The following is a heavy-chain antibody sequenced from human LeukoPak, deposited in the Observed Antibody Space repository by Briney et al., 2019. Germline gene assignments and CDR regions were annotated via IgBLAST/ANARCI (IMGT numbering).Heavy chain of an antibody. CDR1: GRAISSSSSY. J-gene: IGHJ3*02. CDR2: IYYSVSAYGST. Sequence: PSETLSLTCTVSGRAISSSSSYWGWIRQPPGKGLEWIGSIYYSVSAYGSTYYNPSLKSRVTISVDTSKNQFSLKLSSVTAADTAVYYCAGTYYYGSGSYVDIWGQGTMVTVSS. V-gene: IGHV4-39*01. CDR3: AGTYYYGSGSYVDI. D-gene: IGHD3-10*01.